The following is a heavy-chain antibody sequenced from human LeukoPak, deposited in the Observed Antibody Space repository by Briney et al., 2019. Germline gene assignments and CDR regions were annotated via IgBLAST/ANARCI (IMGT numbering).Heavy chain of an antibody. V-gene: IGHV4-59*01. CDR2: IYYSGNT. D-gene: IGHD6-13*01. Sequence: SETLSLTCTVSGGSISTYYWSWIRQPPGKGLECIGHIYYSGNTRYNPSLKSRVTISVDTSKNQFSLKVSSVTAADTAVYYCARVQGQQLVEWFDPWGQGTLVTVSS. J-gene: IGHJ5*02. CDR1: GGSISTYY. CDR3: ARVQGQQLVEWFDP.